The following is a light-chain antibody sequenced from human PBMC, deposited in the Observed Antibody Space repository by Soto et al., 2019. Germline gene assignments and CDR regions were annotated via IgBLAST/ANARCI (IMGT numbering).Light chain of an antibody. CDR1: QSLLHSNGYNY. CDR3: LQALQTPRT. J-gene: IGKJ1*01. Sequence: DIVMTQSPLSLPVTPGEPASISCRSSQSLLHSNGYNYLDWYLQKPGQSPQLLIYLGSTRASGVPDRFSGSGSGTDFTLKISRVEADDVGIYYCLQALQTPRTFGQGTKVEVK. CDR2: LGS. V-gene: IGKV2-28*01.